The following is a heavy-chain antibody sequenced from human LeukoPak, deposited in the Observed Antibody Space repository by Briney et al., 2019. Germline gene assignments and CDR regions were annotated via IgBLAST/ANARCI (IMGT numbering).Heavy chain of an antibody. CDR3: TREGGSYKHFDD. V-gene: IGHV1-46*04. CDR1: EDTSTRHY. D-gene: IGHD3-10*01. J-gene: IGHJ4*02. CDR2: INPDDDSI. Sequence: ASVKVSCKASEDTSTRHYIHWVRQAPGQGLEWIGLINPDDDSIDYTQKLRGRITVTRDRSTSTVYMELKSLRSDDTALYYCTREGGSYKHFDDWGQGSLVTVSS.